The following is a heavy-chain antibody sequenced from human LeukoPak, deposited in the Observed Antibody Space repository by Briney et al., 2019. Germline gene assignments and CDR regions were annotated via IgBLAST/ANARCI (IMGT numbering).Heavy chain of an antibody. J-gene: IGHJ3*02. CDR1: GGSISSYY. CDR3: ARDPDYYDSSLDAFDI. CDR2: IYHSGST. Sequence: SETLSLTCTVSGGSISSYYWSWIRQPPGKGLEWIGYIYHSGSTYYNPSLKSRVTISVDRSKNQFSLKLSSVTAADTAVYYCARDPDYYDSSLDAFDIWGQGTVVTVSS. D-gene: IGHD3-22*01. V-gene: IGHV4-59*12.